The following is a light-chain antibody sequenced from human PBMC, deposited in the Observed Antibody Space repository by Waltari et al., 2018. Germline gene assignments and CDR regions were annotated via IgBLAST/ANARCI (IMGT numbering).Light chain of an antibody. V-gene: IGKV3-15*01. Sequence: EVVMTQSPATLSVSPGERATLSCRASQSVKNNLVWYQQKPGQAPRLLIYGASTRATGSPVRFSGSGSGTEFTLTISSLQSEDFAVYYCQQYNNWPYTFGQGTKLEIK. CDR2: GAS. CDR3: QQYNNWPYT. J-gene: IGKJ2*01. CDR1: QSVKNN.